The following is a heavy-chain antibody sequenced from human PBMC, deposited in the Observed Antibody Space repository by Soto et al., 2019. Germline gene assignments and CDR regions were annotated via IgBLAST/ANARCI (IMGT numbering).Heavy chain of an antibody. J-gene: IGHJ5*01. Sequence: QVRLEESGGGVVQSGRSRRLSCVVSGFNFSSYGMHWVRQAPGKGPEWVAGIWLDGSEKFYVDSVKGRFTISRANSKNTLSPQMTSLRVYDTAVYYCSRVRSGVPPSDSWGRGTLVTV. CDR3: SRVRSGVPPSDS. D-gene: IGHD3-3*01. CDR2: IWLDGSEK. CDR1: GFNFSSYG. V-gene: IGHV3-33*03.